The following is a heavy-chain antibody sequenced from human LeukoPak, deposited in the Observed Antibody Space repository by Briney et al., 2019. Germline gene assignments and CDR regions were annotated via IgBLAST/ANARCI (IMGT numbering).Heavy chain of an antibody. D-gene: IGHD5-18*01. Sequence: QPGGSLRLSCAASGCTVSSNYMSWVRQAPGRGLEWVSGIYSGGSTYYADSVKGRFTISRDNSKNTLYLQMNSLRAEDTAVYYCARRPYSSAFDIWGQGTMVTVSS. CDR3: ARRPYSSAFDI. CDR2: IYSGGST. J-gene: IGHJ3*02. CDR1: GCTVSSNY. V-gene: IGHV3-66*02.